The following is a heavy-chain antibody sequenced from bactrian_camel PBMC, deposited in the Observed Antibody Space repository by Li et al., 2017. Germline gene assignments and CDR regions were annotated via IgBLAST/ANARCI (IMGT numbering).Heavy chain of an antibody. V-gene: IGHV3S53*01. Sequence: HVQLVESGGGSVQAGGSLRLSCGVSGITEGTNCIGWFRQAPGKERVGVACIDSTDSTNYAHSVKGRFTIPHDNAKNTLYLQMNSLKPEDTAIYYCAAAKGLPDLLRGGYLSARSYNYWGRGTQVTVS. CDR3: AAAKGLPDLLRGGYLSARSYNY. CDR2: IDSTDST. D-gene: IGHD3*01. CDR1: GITEGTNC. J-gene: IGHJ4*01.